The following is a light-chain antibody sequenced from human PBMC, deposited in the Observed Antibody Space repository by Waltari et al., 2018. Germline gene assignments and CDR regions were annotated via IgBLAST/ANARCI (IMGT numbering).Light chain of an antibody. CDR2: WAS. Sequence: DLVMTQSPDSLAVSLGERATINCKSSQSVLYSSNNKHYLAWYQQKPGQPPKLLIYWASTRESGVPDRFSGSGSGTDFTLTISSLQAEDVAVYYCQQYYTPPHTFGQGTKLEIK. V-gene: IGKV4-1*01. CDR3: QQYYTPPHT. CDR1: QSVLYSSNNKHY. J-gene: IGKJ2*01.